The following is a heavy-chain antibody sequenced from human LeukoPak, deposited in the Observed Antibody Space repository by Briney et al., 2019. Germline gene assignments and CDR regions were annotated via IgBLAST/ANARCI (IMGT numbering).Heavy chain of an antibody. V-gene: IGHV3-64D*06. D-gene: IGHD6-13*01. CDR1: GFIISDYA. CDR2: ISANGGST. J-gene: IGHJ4*02. Sequence: GGSLRLSCSASGFIISDYAMHWVRQAPGKGLEYVSGISANGGSTYYADSVKGRFTISRDTSKDTLYLQMSSLRAEDTAMYHCVEDLYKGDSASWYFFHYWGQGILVTVSS. CDR3: VEDLYKGDSASWYFFHY.